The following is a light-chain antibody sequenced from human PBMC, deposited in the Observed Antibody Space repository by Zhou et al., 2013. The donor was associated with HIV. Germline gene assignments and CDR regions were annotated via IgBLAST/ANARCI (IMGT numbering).Light chain of an antibody. CDR1: QRISNW. CDR2: EAS. V-gene: IGKV1-5*03. Sequence: IQMTQSPSTLSASVGDRVTITCRASQRISNWLAWYQHKPGKAPNLLVYEASSLGSGVSSRFSGSLSGTEFTLTISSLQPDDFATYYCQQYKTYPYTFGPGTKVDI. J-gene: IGKJ3*01. CDR3: QQYKTYPYT.